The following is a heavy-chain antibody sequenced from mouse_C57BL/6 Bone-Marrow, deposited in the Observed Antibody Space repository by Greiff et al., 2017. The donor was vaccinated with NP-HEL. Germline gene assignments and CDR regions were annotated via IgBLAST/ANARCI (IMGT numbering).Heavy chain of an antibody. CDR1: GYTFTSYW. CDR3: ARDYSNYHVPWFAY. J-gene: IGHJ3*01. D-gene: IGHD2-5*01. Sequence: QVQLKESGAELVMPGASVKLSCKASGYTFTSYWMHWVKQRPGQGLEWIGEIDPSDSYTNYNQKFKGKSTLTVDKSSSTAYMQLSSLTSEDSAVYYCARDYSNYHVPWFAYWGQGTLVTVSA. CDR2: IDPSDSYT. V-gene: IGHV1-69*01.